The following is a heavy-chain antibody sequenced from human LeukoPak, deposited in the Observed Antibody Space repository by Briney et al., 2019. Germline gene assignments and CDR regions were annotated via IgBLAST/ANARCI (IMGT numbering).Heavy chain of an antibody. Sequence: ASVKVSCKASGYTFTSYYMHWVRQAPGQGLEWMGIINPSGGSTSYAQKFQGRVTMTRDTSTSTVYMELSSLRSEDRAVYYCASSPTAVYDFWSGYYSGSYFDYWGQGTLVTVSS. V-gene: IGHV1-46*01. J-gene: IGHJ4*02. D-gene: IGHD3-3*01. CDR2: INPSGGST. CDR3: ASSPTAVYDFWSGYYSGSYFDY. CDR1: GYTFTSYY.